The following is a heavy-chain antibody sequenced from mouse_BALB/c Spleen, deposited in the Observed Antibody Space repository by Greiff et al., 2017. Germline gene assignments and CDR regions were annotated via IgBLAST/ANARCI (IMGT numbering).Heavy chain of an antibody. D-gene: IGHD1-2*01. CDR3: ARSGFITTAHYYAMDY. J-gene: IGHJ4*01. Sequence: EVQRVESGGGLVQPGGSRKLSCAASGFTFSSFGMHWVRQAPEKGLEWVAYISSGSSTIYYADTVKGRFTISRDNPKNTLFLQMTSLRSEDTAMYYCARSGFITTAHYYAMDYWGQGTSVTVSS. CDR2: ISSGSSTI. CDR1: GFTFSSFG. V-gene: IGHV5-17*02.